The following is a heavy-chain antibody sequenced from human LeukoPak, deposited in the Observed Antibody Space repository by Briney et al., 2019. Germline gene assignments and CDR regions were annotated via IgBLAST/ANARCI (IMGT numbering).Heavy chain of an antibody. CDR3: ARDFFGYSGYFDS. V-gene: IGHV3-48*04. CDR2: ISSTTTSI. J-gene: IGHJ4*02. Sequence: GGSLRLSCAASGFTFRSYSMNWVRQAPGKGLEWISYISSTTTSIKHADSVKGRFTISRNNAKNSLYLQMSGLRAEDMAMYYCARDFFGYSGYFDSWGQGTLVTVSS. D-gene: IGHD5-24*01. CDR1: GFTFRSYS.